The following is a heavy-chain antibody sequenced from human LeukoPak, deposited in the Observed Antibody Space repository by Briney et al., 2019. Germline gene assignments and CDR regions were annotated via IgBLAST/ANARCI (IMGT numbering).Heavy chain of an antibody. CDR2: INHNGNVN. Sequence: GGSLRLSCAASGFTFSSYWMNWARQAPGKGLEWVASINHNGNVNYYVDSVKGRFTISRDNAKNSLYLQMSNLRAEDTAVYYCARDLPGYSSGWYVYWGQGTLVTVSS. D-gene: IGHD6-19*01. V-gene: IGHV3-7*03. J-gene: IGHJ4*02. CDR1: GFTFSSYW. CDR3: ARDLPGYSSGWYVY.